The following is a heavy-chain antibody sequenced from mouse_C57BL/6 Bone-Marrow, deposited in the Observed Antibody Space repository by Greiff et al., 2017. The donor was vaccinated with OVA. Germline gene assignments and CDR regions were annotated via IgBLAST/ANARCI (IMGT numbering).Heavy chain of an antibody. CDR1: GFSLTSYG. V-gene: IGHV2-3*01. J-gene: IGHJ4*01. D-gene: IGHD2-5*01. CDR3: AKPESNAYAMDY. CDR2: IWGDGST. Sequence: QVQLQQSGPGLVAPSQCLSITCTVSGFSLTSYGVSWVRQPPGKGLEWLGVIWGDGSTNYHSALISRLSLSKDNSNSQVFLKLNSLQTDDTATYYCAKPESNAYAMDYWGQGTSVTVSS.